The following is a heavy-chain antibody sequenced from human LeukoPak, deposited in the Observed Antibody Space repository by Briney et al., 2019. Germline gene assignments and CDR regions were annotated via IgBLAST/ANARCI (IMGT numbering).Heavy chain of an antibody. Sequence: ASVKVSCKASGDTFTSYGISWVRQAPGQGLEWMGWSSVYNGNTKYAQRLQDRVTMTTDTSTSTAYMELRGLRSDDTAVYYCARDYCSGGTCYSFSFHYFDSWGQGTLVTVSS. CDR3: ARDYCSGGTCYSFSFHYFDS. CDR2: SSVYNGNT. V-gene: IGHV1-18*04. J-gene: IGHJ4*02. CDR1: GDTFTSYG. D-gene: IGHD2-15*01.